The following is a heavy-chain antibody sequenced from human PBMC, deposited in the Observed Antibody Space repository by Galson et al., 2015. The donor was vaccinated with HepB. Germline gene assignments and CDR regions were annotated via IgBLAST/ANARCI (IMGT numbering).Heavy chain of an antibody. Sequence: SVKVFCKASGYTFIDHDINWVRQATGQGLEWMGWMNPYSGSTGYAQNFQGRVTMTRDTAIGTAYMELSSLRSEDTAVYYCARGWGDYGDYISYGMDVWGQGTTVTVFS. D-gene: IGHD4-17*01. CDR2: MNPYSGST. CDR3: ARGWGDYGDYISYGMDV. CDR1: GYTFIDHD. V-gene: IGHV1-8*01. J-gene: IGHJ6*02.